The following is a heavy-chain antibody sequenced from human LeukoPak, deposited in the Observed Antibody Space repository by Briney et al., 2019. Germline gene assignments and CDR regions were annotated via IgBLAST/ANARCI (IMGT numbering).Heavy chain of an antibody. J-gene: IGHJ4*02. CDR3: AKASLCSGGSCYIDY. D-gene: IGHD2-15*01. Sequence: GRSPRPSCAASGFTFSSYGMHWVRQAPGKGLEWVAVISYDGSNKYYADSVKGRFTISRDNSKNTLYLQMNSLRAEDTAVYYCAKASLCSGGSCYIDYWGQGTLVTVSS. CDR2: ISYDGSNK. CDR1: GFTFSSYG. V-gene: IGHV3-30*18.